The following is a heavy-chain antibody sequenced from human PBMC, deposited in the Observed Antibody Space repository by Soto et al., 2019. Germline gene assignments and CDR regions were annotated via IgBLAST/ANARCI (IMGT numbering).Heavy chain of an antibody. Sequence: ASVKVSCKASGYTFTSYGISWVRHAPGQGLEWMGWISAYNGNTNYAQKLQGRVTMTTDTSTSTAYMELRSLRSDDTAVYYCARTQYYDSLAAFDIWGQGTMVTVSS. CDR1: GYTFTSYG. D-gene: IGHD3-22*01. V-gene: IGHV1-18*04. CDR3: ARTQYYDSLAAFDI. J-gene: IGHJ3*02. CDR2: ISAYNGNT.